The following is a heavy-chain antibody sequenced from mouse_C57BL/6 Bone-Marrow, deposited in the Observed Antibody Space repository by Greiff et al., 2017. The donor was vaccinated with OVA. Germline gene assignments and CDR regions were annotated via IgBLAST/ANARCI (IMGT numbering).Heavy chain of an antibody. V-gene: IGHV5-2*01. CDR1: EYEFPSHD. CDR2: INSDGGST. J-gene: IGHJ1*03. Sequence: EVMLVESGGGLVQPGESLQLSCESNEYEFPSHDMSWVRKTPEKRLELVAAINSDGGSTYYPDTMERRFIISRDNTKKTLYLQMSSLRSEDTAEGYYGSGAYFDVWGTGTTVTVSA. D-gene: IGHD1-1*01. CDR3: GSGAYFDV.